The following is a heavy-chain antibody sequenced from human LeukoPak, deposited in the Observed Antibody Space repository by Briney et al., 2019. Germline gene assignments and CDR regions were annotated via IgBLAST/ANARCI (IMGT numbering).Heavy chain of an antibody. J-gene: IGHJ4*02. CDR3: ARDETTRAQLYYFDY. D-gene: IGHD4-17*01. V-gene: IGHV3-21*01. CDR1: GFTFSSYS. Sequence: RGSLRLSCTASGFTFSSYSMNWVRQAPGKGLEWVSSISSSSSYIYYADSVKGRFTISRDNAKNSLYLQMNSLRAEDTAVYYCARDETTRAQLYYFDYWGQGTLVTVSS. CDR2: ISSSSSYI.